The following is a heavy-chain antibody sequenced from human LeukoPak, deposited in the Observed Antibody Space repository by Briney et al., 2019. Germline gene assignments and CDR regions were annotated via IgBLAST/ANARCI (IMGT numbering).Heavy chain of an antibody. D-gene: IGHD6-19*01. CDR1: GFTFSSYS. J-gene: IGHJ3*02. CDR2: ISSSSSYI. Sequence: PGGSLRLSCAASGFTFSSYSMNWVRQAPGKGLEWVSSISSSSSYIYYADSVKGRFTISRDNAKNSLYLQMNSLRAEDTAVYYCARDTDGPGSSGWYDAFDIWGQGTMVTVSS. V-gene: IGHV3-21*01. CDR3: ARDTDGPGSSGWYDAFDI.